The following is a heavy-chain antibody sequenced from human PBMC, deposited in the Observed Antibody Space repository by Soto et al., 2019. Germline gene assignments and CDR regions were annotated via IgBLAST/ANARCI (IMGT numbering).Heavy chain of an antibody. J-gene: IGHJ4*02. D-gene: IGHD6-6*01. V-gene: IGHV3-23*01. Sequence: EVQLLESGGGLVQPGGSLRLSCAASGFTFSNYARSWVRQTPGRGLEWVSTISDSGGSTYYAGSVKGRFTISRDNSKNTLYLQMNSLSADDTAVYYGARSMAARLYWGQGTLVTVPS. CDR3: ARSMAARLY. CDR1: GFTFSNYA. CDR2: ISDSGGST.